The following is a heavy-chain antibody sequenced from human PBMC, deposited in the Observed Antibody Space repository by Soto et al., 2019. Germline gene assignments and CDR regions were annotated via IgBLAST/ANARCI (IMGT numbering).Heavy chain of an antibody. Sequence: EVQLVESGGGLVQPGRSLRLSCAASGFTFDDYAMHWVRQAPGKGLEWVSGISWNSGNIGYADSVKGRFTISRDNAKNSLYLQMNSLRAEVTALYYCAKDRRVTIGVAGIAFDYWGQGTLVTVSS. J-gene: IGHJ4*02. CDR3: AKDRRVTIGVAGIAFDY. CDR2: ISWNSGNI. D-gene: IGHD6-19*01. CDR1: GFTFDDYA. V-gene: IGHV3-9*01.